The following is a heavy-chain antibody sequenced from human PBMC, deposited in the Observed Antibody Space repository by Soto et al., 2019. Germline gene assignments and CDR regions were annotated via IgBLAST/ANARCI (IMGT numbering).Heavy chain of an antibody. Sequence: SETLSLTCTVSGGSINNHYWSWIRQPPEKGLEWIGYIYYTGSNYYNPSLKSRVTMSVDTSKNQFSLKLSSVTAADTAVYYCARELFYYSGSSNWFDPWGQGTLVTVSS. CDR1: GGSINNHY. J-gene: IGHJ5*02. CDR2: IYYTGSN. CDR3: ARELFYYSGSSNWFDP. V-gene: IGHV4-59*11. D-gene: IGHD1-26*01.